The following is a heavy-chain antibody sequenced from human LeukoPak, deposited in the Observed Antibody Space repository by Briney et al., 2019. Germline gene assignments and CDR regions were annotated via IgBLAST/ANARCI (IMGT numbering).Heavy chain of an antibody. V-gene: IGHV3-15*01. CDR1: GFTFSNAW. CDR3: TPSLRSDAFDI. Sequence: GGSLRLSCAASGFTFSNAWMSWVRQAPGKGLEWVGRIKSKTDGGTTDYAAPVKGRFTISRDDSKNTLYLQMNSLKTEDTAVYYCTPSLRSDAFDIWGQGTMVTVSS. CDR2: IKSKTDGGTT. D-gene: IGHD3-16*01. J-gene: IGHJ3*02.